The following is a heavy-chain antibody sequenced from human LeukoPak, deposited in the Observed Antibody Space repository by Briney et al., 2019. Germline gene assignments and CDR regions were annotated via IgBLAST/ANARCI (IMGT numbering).Heavy chain of an antibody. J-gene: IGHJ4*02. V-gene: IGHV3-64*01. Sequence: PEGSLSPSCAAPGFTFSNYAMPWVRHAPGRGLEYFSVISSNGNCTYYANSVKGRFTISRDNSKNTLYLQMGRLRADDMAVYYCARGREGNNRVGEYWGQGTLVTVSS. CDR1: GFTFSNYA. CDR3: ARGREGNNRVGEY. CDR2: ISSNGNCT. D-gene: IGHD5-24*01.